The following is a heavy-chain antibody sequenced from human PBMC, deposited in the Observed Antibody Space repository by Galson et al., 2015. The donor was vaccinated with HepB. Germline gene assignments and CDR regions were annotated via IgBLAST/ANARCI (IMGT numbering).Heavy chain of an antibody. CDR3: ATGLLVPAAFIDY. CDR2: FDPEDGET. V-gene: IGHV1-24*01. Sequence: SVKVSCKVSGYTLTELSMHWVRQAPGKGLEWMGGFDPEDGETIYAQKFQGRVTMTEDTSTDTAYMELSSLRSEGTAVYYCATGLLVPAAFIDYWGQGTLVTVSS. J-gene: IGHJ4*02. CDR1: GYTLTELS. D-gene: IGHD2-2*01.